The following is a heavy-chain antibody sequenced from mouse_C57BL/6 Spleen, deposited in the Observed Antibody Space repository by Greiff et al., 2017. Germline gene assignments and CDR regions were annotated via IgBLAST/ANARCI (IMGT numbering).Heavy chain of an antibody. CDR3: ARPLPYYYAMDY. J-gene: IGHJ4*01. V-gene: IGHV1-54*01. Sequence: QVQLQQSGAELVRPGTSVKVSCKASGYAFTNYLIEWVKQRPGQGLEWIGVIYPGSGGTNYNEKFKGKATLTVDKSSSTAYVQLNRLTSEYSAVSFCARPLPYYYAMDYWGQGTSVTVSS. CDR1: GYAFTNYL. CDR2: IYPGSGGT.